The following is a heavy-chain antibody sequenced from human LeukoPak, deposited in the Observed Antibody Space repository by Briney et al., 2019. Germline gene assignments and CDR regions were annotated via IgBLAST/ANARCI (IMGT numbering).Heavy chain of an antibody. CDR3: ARGIRGAADY. D-gene: IGHD3-16*01. CDR2: IYYSGST. Sequence: SETLSLTCTVSGGSISSSSYYWGWIRQPPGKGLEWIGSIYYSGSTYYNPSLKSRLAMSLDTSKNQFSLNLHSVTAADTAVYYCARGIRGAADYWGQGTLVTVSS. CDR1: GGSISSSSYY. V-gene: IGHV4-39*07. J-gene: IGHJ4*02.